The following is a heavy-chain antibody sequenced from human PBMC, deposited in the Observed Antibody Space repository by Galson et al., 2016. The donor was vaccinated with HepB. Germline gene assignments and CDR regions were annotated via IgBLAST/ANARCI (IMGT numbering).Heavy chain of an antibody. J-gene: IGHJ6*02. Sequence: ETLSLTCTVSGGSISSTYWSWVRQPPGKGLEWIGYIYYRGSTNYNPSLKNRVTISIDTSKNQFSLILSSVTAADTAVYYCVRDSVPGTPYHYYGMDVWGQGTTVTVSS. CDR2: IYYRGST. V-gene: IGHV4-59*01. CDR1: GGSISSTY. D-gene: IGHD6-19*01. CDR3: VRDSVPGTPYHYYGMDV.